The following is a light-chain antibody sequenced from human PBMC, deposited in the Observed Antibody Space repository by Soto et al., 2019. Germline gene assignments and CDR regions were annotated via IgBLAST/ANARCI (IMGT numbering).Light chain of an antibody. CDR1: SSDVGSYNL. V-gene: IGLV2-23*03. CDR2: EGS. Sequence: QSALTQPASVSGSPGQSITISCTGTSSDVGSYNLDSWYQQHPGKAPKLMIYEGSKRPSGVSNRFSGSKSGNTASLTISGLQAEDEADYYCCSYAGSSTFGVFGGGTKLTVL. J-gene: IGLJ3*02. CDR3: CSYAGSSTFGV.